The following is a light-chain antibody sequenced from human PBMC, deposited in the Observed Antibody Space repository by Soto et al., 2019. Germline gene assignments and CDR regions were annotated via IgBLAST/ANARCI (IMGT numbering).Light chain of an antibody. CDR3: QQRATWPPFT. CDR2: DAS. J-gene: IGKJ3*01. V-gene: IGKV3-11*01. Sequence: EIVLTQSPATLSLSPGDRATLSCRASQNVRTYLGWYQQKPGQAPRLLIYDASNRATGIPARFSGSESGTDFTLTSSSLEPEDFAVYYCQQRATWPPFTFGPGTKVNLK. CDR1: QNVRTY.